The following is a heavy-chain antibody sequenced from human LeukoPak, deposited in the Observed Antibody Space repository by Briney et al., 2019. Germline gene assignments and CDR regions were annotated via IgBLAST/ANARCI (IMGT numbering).Heavy chain of an antibody. CDR1: GYSFVFFG. D-gene: IGHD1-26*01. J-gene: IGHJ4*02. V-gene: IGHV1-18*01. CDR2: IDSHNGNT. CDR3: ARAVSGSLYGDFDF. Sequence: ASVKVSCKASGYSFVFFGVSWVRQAPGQGLEWMRWIDSHNGNTNYAEKFQDRVTMTTDTSTTTSYMELRSLRSDDSAVYYCARAVSGSLYGDFDFWGQGTLVTVSA.